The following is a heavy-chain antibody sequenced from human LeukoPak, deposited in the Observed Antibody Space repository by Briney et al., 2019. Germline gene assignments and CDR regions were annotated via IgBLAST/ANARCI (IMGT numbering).Heavy chain of an antibody. CDR2: INPKSGGT. CDR1: GYTFTTYY. Sequence: ASVKVSCKASGYTFTTYYIHWVRQAPGQGLEWMGWINPKSGGTNNAQKFQGRVTMTRDTSIGTVYMELTSLGSDDTAVYYCARDSAEGTAMVRGVNRFDYWGQGTLVTVSS. D-gene: IGHD3-10*01. V-gene: IGHV1-2*02. J-gene: IGHJ4*02. CDR3: ARDSAEGTAMVRGVNRFDY.